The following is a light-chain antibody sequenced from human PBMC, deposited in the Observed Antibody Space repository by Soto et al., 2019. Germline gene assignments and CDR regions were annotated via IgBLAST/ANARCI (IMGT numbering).Light chain of an antibody. CDR2: EGN. CDR1: RNDIGTYNL. V-gene: IGLV2-23*01. CDR3: CSYTDGSNLL. J-gene: IGLJ3*02. Sequence: QSALTQPASVSESPGQSISISCGGGRNDIGTYNLVSWYQQHPGKAPKLIIYEGNKRPSGVSNLFSGSRSGNTASLTISGLQAEDEADYYCCSYTDGSNLLFGGGTKLAVL.